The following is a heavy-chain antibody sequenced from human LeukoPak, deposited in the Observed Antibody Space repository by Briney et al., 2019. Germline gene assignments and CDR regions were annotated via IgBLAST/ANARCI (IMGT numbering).Heavy chain of an antibody. V-gene: IGHV1-69*01. CDR1: GGTFSSYA. D-gene: IGHD1-7*01. CDR2: IIPIFGTA. J-gene: IGHJ5*02. Sequence: GSSVKVSCKASGGTFSSYAISWVRQAPGRGLEWMGGIIPIFGTANYAQKFQGRVTITADESTSTAYMELSSLRSEDTAVYYCARGDWNYYWFDPWGQGTLVTVSS. CDR3: ARGDWNYYWFDP.